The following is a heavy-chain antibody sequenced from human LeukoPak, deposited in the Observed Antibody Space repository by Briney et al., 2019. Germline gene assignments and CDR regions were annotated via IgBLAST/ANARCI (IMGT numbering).Heavy chain of an antibody. CDR1: GGSISSYY. Sequence: PSETLSLTCTVSGGSISSYYWSWIRQPAGKGLEWVGRIYTSGSTNYNPSLKSRVTMSVDTSKNQFSLKLSSVTAADTAVYYCARDYDILTGSSAVDYWGQGTLVTVSS. CDR2: IYTSGST. CDR3: ARDYDILTGSSAVDY. J-gene: IGHJ4*02. V-gene: IGHV4-4*07. D-gene: IGHD3-9*01.